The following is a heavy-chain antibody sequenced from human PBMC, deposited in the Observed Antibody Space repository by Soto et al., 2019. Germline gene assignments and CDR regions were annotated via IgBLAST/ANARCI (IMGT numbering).Heavy chain of an antibody. CDR1: GYTFTSYG. V-gene: IGHV1-18*04. CDR2: ISAYNGNT. Sequence: QVQLVQSGAEVKKPGASVKVSCKASGYTFTSYGISWVRQAPGQGLEWMGWISAYNGNTNYAQKLQGRVTMTTDTSTSTAYMELRSLRSDDTAMYYCARFHNYYDSSGYYFSDPWGQGTLVTVSS. J-gene: IGHJ5*02. CDR3: ARFHNYYDSSGYYFSDP. D-gene: IGHD3-22*01.